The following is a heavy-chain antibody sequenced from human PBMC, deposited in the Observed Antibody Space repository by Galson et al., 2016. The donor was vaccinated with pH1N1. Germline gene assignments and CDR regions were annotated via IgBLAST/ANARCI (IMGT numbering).Heavy chain of an antibody. CDR3: ARLYSYDSTGSGLFDY. V-gene: IGHV1-69*05. Sequence: SCKASGGTFSSTFALGWVRQAPGHGLEWMGSSIPFLGTEKYAQRFQGRVTITRDESTNTAYMELSRLRSEDTAMYYCARLYSYDSTGSGLFDYWGRGTQVTVSS. J-gene: IGHJ4*02. CDR2: SIPFLGTE. D-gene: IGHD3-22*01. CDR1: GGTFSSTFA.